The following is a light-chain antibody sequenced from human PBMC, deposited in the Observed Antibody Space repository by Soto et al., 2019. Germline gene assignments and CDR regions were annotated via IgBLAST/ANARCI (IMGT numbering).Light chain of an antibody. CDR1: QSLVYSDGDTY. V-gene: IGKV2-30*01. J-gene: IGKJ5*01. CDR2: QVS. Sequence: VMMAQSPLSLPVTVGQPASISFSSSQSLVYSDGDTYLSWFQQRPGQSPRRLLSQVSSRDSGVPDRFSGSGSGTDFTLKISSVEADDVAVYYCMQNTHWPITFGQGTRLEV. CDR3: MQNTHWPIT.